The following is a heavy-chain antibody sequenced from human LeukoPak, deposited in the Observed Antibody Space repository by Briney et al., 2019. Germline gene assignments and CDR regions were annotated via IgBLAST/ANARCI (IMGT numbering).Heavy chain of an antibody. D-gene: IGHD2-21*02. Sequence: PGRSLRLSCAASGFTFSSYGMHWVRQAPGKGLEWVAVIWYDGSNKYYADSVKGRFTISRDNSKNTLYLQMNSLRAEDTAVYYCARDMVVTAPWGFDPWGQATLVTVSS. J-gene: IGHJ5*02. V-gene: IGHV3-33*01. CDR2: IWYDGSNK. CDR1: GFTFSSYG. CDR3: ARDMVVTAPWGFDP.